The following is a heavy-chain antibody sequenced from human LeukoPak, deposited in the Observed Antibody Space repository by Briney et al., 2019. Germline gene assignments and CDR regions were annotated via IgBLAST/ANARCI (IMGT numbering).Heavy chain of an antibody. Sequence: GGSLRLSCAASGFTFSSYGMSWVRQAPGKGLEWVSAISGSGGSTYYADSVKGRFTISRDNSKNTLYLQMNSLRADDTAVYYCARAGSYRFDYWGQGTVVTVAS. CDR2: ISGSGGST. J-gene: IGHJ4*02. D-gene: IGHD3-16*02. CDR1: GFTFSSYG. V-gene: IGHV3-23*01. CDR3: ARAGSYRFDY.